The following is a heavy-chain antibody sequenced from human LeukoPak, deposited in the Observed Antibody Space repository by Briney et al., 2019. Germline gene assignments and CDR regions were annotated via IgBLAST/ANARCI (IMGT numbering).Heavy chain of an antibody. CDR2: INHSGST. J-gene: IGHJ4*02. Sequence: SETLSLTCAVYGGPFSGYFWSWIRQPPGKGLGWIGEINHSGSTNYNPSLKSRVTISVDTSKNQFSLKLSSVTAADTAVYYCARRGNSWLTNWGQGTLVTVSS. CDR3: ARRGNSWLTN. CDR1: GGPFSGYF. D-gene: IGHD6-13*01. V-gene: IGHV4-34*01.